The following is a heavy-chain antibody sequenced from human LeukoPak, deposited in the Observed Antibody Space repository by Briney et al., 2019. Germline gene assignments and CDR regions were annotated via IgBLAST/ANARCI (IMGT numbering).Heavy chain of an antibody. CDR3: IASGDRGY. V-gene: IGHV3-73*01. Sequence: PGGSLRLSCAASGFTFSGSAMHWVRQASGKGLERVGRIRSKANSYATAYAASVKGRFTISRDDSKNTAYLQMNSLKTEDTAVYYCIASGDRGYWGQGTLVTVSS. D-gene: IGHD1-26*01. J-gene: IGHJ4*02. CDR1: GFTFSGSA. CDR2: IRSKANSYAT.